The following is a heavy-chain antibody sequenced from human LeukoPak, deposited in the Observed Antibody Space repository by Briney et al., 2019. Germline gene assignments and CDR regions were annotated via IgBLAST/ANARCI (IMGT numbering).Heavy chain of an antibody. J-gene: IGHJ6*02. Sequence: SVKVSCKASGGTFSSYAISWVRQAPGQGLEWMGGIIPIFGTANYAQKFQGRVTITTDESTSTAYMELSSLRSDDTAVYYCARGAQLLWFGESFYGMDVWGQGTTVTVSS. CDR1: GGTFSSYA. V-gene: IGHV1-69*05. CDR2: IIPIFGTA. CDR3: ARGAQLLWFGESFYGMDV. D-gene: IGHD3-10*01.